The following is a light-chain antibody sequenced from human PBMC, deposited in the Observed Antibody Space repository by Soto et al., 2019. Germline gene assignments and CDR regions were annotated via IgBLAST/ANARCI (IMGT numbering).Light chain of an antibody. CDR3: QQFNNWHT. Sequence: EIVMTQSPATLSVFPGERATLSCRASQSVGSDLAWYQQKPGQPPRLLIYSASTRATGVPARFSGSGSGTEFTLTISSLQFEDFAVYYWQQFNNWHTFGQGTKLEIK. CDR2: SAS. CDR1: QSVGSD. J-gene: IGKJ2*01. V-gene: IGKV3-15*01.